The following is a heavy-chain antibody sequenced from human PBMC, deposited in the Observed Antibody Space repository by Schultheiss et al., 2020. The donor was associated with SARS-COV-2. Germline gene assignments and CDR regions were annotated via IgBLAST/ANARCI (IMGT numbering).Heavy chain of an antibody. J-gene: IGHJ4*02. CDR2: IYYSGST. CDR3: ACLRFFLDY. V-gene: IGHV4-39*01. Sequence: GSLRLSCTVSGGSISSSSYYWGWIRQPPGKGLEWIGSIYYSGSTYYNPSLKSRVTISVDTSKNQFSLKLSSVTAADTAVYYCACLRFFLDYWGQGTLVTVSS. D-gene: IGHD5/OR15-5a*01. CDR1: GGSISSSSYY.